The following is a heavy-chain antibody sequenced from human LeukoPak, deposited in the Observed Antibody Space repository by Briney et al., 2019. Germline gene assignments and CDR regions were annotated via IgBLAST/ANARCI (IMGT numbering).Heavy chain of an antibody. CDR2: ISSSGSTI. CDR3: SFSMVRGVIETYYFDY. J-gene: IGHJ4*02. Sequence: GGSLRLSCAASGFTFSDYYMSWIRQAPGKGLEWVSYISSSGSTIYYADSVKGRFTISRDNAKNSLYLQMNSLRAEDTAVYYCSFSMVRGVIETYYFDYWGQGTLVTVSS. CDR1: GFTFSDYY. D-gene: IGHD3-10*01. V-gene: IGHV3-11*01.